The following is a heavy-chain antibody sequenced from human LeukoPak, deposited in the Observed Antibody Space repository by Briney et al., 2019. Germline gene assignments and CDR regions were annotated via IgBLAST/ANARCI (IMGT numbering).Heavy chain of an antibody. CDR3: ARYSSGFFDY. Sequence: PSETLSLTCAVYGGSFSGYYWSWIRQPPGKGLEWIGRIYTSGSTNYNPSLKSRVTMSVDTSKNQFSLKLSSVTAADTAVYYCARYSSGFFDYWGQGTLVTVSS. CDR1: GGSFSGYY. CDR2: IYTSGST. D-gene: IGHD6-19*01. J-gene: IGHJ4*02. V-gene: IGHV4-59*10.